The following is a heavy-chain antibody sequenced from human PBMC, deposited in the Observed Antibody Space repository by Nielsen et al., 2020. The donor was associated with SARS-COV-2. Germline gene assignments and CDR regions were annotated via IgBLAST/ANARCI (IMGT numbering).Heavy chain of an antibody. CDR3: ARGGVLWFAELPDY. V-gene: IGHV3-20*04. J-gene: IGHJ4*02. CDR2: INWSGDNT. D-gene: IGHD3-10*01. Sequence: GGSLRLSCAASGFTFDDYGMSWVRQAPGKGLEWVSGINWSGDNTGYADSMKGRFTISRDNAKNSLFLQMNSLRAEETAFYYCARGGVLWFAELPDYWGQGTLVTVSS. CDR1: GFTFDDYG.